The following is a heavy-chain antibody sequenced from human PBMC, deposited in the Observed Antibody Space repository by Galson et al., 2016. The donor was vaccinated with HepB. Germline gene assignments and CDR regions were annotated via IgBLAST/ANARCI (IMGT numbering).Heavy chain of an antibody. CDR2: ISVSGDRT. CDR1: GFTFSNYV. D-gene: IGHD3-3*01. Sequence: SLRLSCAASGFTFSNYVMTWVRQAPGKGLEWVSAISVSGDRTYYADSLEGRFTISRDNSKNTLYLEMNSLRAEDTAVYYCARDRVSGDFWSGYYTGIGMDVWGQGTTVTVSS. V-gene: IGHV3-23*01. CDR3: ARDRVSGDFWSGYYTGIGMDV. J-gene: IGHJ6*02.